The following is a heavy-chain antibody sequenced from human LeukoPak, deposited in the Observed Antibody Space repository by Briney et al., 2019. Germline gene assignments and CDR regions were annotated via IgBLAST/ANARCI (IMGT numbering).Heavy chain of an antibody. J-gene: IGHJ1*01. V-gene: IGHV3-21*01. CDR1: GFTFSSYS. CDR3: ARDSMYSKSSGYNL. D-gene: IGHD6-19*01. Sequence: PGGSLRLSCAASGFTFSSYSMNWVRQAPGKGLEWVSSISSSSSYIYYADSVKGRFTISRDNAKNSLYLQMNSLRAEDTAMYYCARDSMYSKSSGYNLWGQGTLVTVSS. CDR2: ISSSSSYI.